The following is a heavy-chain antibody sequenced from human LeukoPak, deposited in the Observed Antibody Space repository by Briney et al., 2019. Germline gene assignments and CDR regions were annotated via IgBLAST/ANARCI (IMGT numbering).Heavy chain of an antibody. CDR2: ISYDGSNE. CDR3: ARDTEQQLVRGDY. D-gene: IGHD6-13*01. CDR1: GFTFSSYA. J-gene: IGHJ4*02. V-gene: IGHV3-30*03. Sequence: GGSLRLSCAASGFTFSSYAMHWVRQAPGKGLEWVGFISYDGSNEDFADSVKGRFTISRDNSNNTLSLQMNSLRPEDTAVYYCARDTEQQLVRGDYWGQGTLVTVSS.